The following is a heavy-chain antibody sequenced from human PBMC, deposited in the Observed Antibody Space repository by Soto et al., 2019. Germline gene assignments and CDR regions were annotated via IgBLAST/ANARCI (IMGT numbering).Heavy chain of an antibody. V-gene: IGHV4-30-4*01. D-gene: IGHD1-26*01. J-gene: IGHJ4*02. CDR2: IYYSGST. Sequence: LSLTCTVSGGSISSGDYYWSWIRQPPGKGLEWIGYIYYSGSTYYNPSLKSRVTISVDTSKNQFSLKLSSVTAADTAVYYCARRYSGSYSELYFDYWGQGTLVTVSS. CDR1: GGSISSGDYY. CDR3: ARRYSGSYSELYFDY.